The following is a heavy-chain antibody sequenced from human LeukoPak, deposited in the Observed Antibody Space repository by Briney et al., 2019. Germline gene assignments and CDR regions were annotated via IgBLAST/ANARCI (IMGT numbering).Heavy chain of an antibody. V-gene: IGHV4-59*01. D-gene: IGHD4-17*01. J-gene: IGHJ5*02. Sequence: SETLSLTCTVSGGSISSYYWSWIRQPPGKGLEWIGYIYYSGSTNYNPSLKSRVTISVDTSKNQFSLKLSSVTAADTAVYYRVREGGDDYGDYVWFDPWGQGTLVTVSS. CDR1: GGSISSYY. CDR2: IYYSGST. CDR3: VREGGDDYGDYVWFDP.